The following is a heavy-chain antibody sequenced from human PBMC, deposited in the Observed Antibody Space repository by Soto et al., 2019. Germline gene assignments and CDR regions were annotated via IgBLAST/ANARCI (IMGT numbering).Heavy chain of an antibody. D-gene: IGHD3-3*01. V-gene: IGHV1-18*01. CDR3: ARDPGTTILPPNWFDP. CDR2: ISAYNGNT. Sequence: ASVKVSCKASGYTFTSYGISWVRQAPGQGLEWMGWISAYNGNTNYAQKLQGRVTMTTDTSTSTAYMELRSLRSDDTAVYYCARDPGTTILPPNWFDPWGQGTLVTVSS. J-gene: IGHJ5*02. CDR1: GYTFTSYG.